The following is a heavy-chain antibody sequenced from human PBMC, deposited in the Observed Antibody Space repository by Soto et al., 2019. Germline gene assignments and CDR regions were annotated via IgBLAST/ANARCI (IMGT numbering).Heavy chain of an antibody. D-gene: IGHD2-15*01. CDR2: IYPGDSDT. V-gene: IGHV5-51*03. CDR1: GYSFTTYW. CDR3: ARRYCSGGNCYHDDY. J-gene: IGHJ4*02. Sequence: EVQLVQSGAEVKKPGESLKISCKASGYSFTTYWIDWVRQMPGKGLEWMGIIYPGDSDTRYSTTFQGQVTISADKSISTAYLRWSRLKASDTAMYYCARRYCSGGNCYHDDYWGQGTLVTVSS.